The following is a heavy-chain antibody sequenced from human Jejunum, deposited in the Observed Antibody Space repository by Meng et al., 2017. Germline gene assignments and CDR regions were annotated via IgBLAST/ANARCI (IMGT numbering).Heavy chain of an antibody. V-gene: IGHV1-3*01. CDR2: ITAGNGNT. CDR1: EFTFVSYA. CDR3: ARDMPYSSGSFDY. Sequence: QGQLVQAGVEVKKPGASVTVSCKASEFTFVSYAIYWVRQAPGQGLEWMGWITAGNGNTKYSQNFQGSVTITRDTSASTAYMELSSLRSEDTAVYYCARDMPYSSGSFDYWGQGTLVTVSS. J-gene: IGHJ4*02. D-gene: IGHD3-10*01.